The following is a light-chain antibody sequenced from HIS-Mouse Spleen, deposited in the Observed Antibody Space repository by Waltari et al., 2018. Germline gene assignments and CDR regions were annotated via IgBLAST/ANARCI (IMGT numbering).Light chain of an antibody. CDR2: EGS. CDR3: CSYAGSSTYV. Sequence: QSALTQPASVSGSPGQSITISCTGPSSDVGSYNLVSWDQQHPGKAPKLMIYEGSKRPSGVSNRFSGSKSGNTASLTISGLQAEDEADYYCCSYAGSSTYVFGTGTKVTVL. J-gene: IGLJ1*01. CDR1: SSDVGSYNL. V-gene: IGLV2-23*01.